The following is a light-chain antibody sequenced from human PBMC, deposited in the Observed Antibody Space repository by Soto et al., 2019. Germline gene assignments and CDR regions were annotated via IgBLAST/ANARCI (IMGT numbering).Light chain of an antibody. V-gene: IGKV1-39*01. CDR2: GAS. J-gene: IGKJ2*01. CDR1: QRISNY. CDR3: QQSYSTPYT. Sequence: DIQMTQFPASLSASVGDRVTITCRASQRISNYLNWYQQKPGQAPKLLIYGASTLQSGVPSRFSGGGSGSNVTLTISSLQPEDVATYFCQQSYSTPYTFGQGTNLEIK.